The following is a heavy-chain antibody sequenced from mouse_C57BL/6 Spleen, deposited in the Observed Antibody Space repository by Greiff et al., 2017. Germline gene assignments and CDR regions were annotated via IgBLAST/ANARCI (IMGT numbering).Heavy chain of an antibody. J-gene: IGHJ4*01. Sequence: QVQLQQSGAELVRPGTSVKVSCKASGYAFTNYLIEWVKQRPGQGLEWIGVINPGSGGTNYNEKFKGKATLTADKSSSTAYMQLSSLTSEDSAVYFCARNYGSSGAMDYWGQGTSVTVSS. CDR1: GYAFTNYL. D-gene: IGHD1-1*01. CDR2: INPGSGGT. V-gene: IGHV1-54*01. CDR3: ARNYGSSGAMDY.